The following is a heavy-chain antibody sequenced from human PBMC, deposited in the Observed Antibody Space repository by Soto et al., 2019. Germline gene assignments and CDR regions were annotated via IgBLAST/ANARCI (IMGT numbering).Heavy chain of an antibody. Sequence: GGSLRLSCAASGFTFSSYDMHWVRQATGKGLEWVSAIGTAGDTYYPGSVKGRFTISRENAKNSLYLQMNSLRAGDTAVYYCARGLYYYDSSGTGSAFDIWGQGTMVTVSS. CDR3: ARGLYYYDSSGTGSAFDI. CDR1: GFTFSSYD. V-gene: IGHV3-13*01. D-gene: IGHD3-22*01. J-gene: IGHJ3*02. CDR2: IGTAGDT.